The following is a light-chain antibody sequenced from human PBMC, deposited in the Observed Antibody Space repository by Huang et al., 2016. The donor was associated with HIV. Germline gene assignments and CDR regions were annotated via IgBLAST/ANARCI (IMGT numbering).Light chain of an antibody. CDR3: QQGYSAWIT. V-gene: IGKV1-39*01. CDR1: QNINTY. Sequence: DILLTQSPFSLSASVGDRVTITCRASQNINTYLNWYQQKPGKAPNLLIHSASTLQTGVPARFSGSGSGTDFTLTVNSLQPEDSATYYCQQGYSAWITFGQGTRLEI. CDR2: SAS. J-gene: IGKJ5*01.